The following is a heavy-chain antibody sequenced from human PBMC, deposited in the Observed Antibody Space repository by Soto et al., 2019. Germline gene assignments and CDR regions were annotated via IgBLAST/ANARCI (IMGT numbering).Heavy chain of an antibody. CDR2: ISYDGSNK. Sequence: GGSPRLSCAASGFTFSSYGMHWVRQAPGKGLEWVAVISYDGSNKYYADSVKGRFTISRDNSKNTLYLQMNSLRAEDTAVYYCAKDFKRRGVVTASVNWGQGTLVTVSS. CDR3: AKDFKRRGVVTASVN. CDR1: GFTFSSYG. D-gene: IGHD2-21*02. J-gene: IGHJ4*02. V-gene: IGHV3-30*18.